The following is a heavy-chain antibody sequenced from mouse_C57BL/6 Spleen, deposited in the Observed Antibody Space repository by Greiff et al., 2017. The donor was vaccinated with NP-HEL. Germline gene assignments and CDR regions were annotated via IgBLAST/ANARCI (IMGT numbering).Heavy chain of an antibody. Sequence: VQLQQPGAELVKPGASVKLSCKASGYTFTSYWMHWVKQRPGRGLEWIGRIDPNSGGTKYNEKFKSKATLTVDKPSSAAYMQLSSLTSEDSAVYYCARSRGPTYDSTGGFAYWGQGTLVTVSA. J-gene: IGHJ3*01. CDR3: ARSRGPTYDSTGGFAY. V-gene: IGHV1-72*01. CDR2: IDPNSGGT. CDR1: GYTFTSYW. D-gene: IGHD2-4*01.